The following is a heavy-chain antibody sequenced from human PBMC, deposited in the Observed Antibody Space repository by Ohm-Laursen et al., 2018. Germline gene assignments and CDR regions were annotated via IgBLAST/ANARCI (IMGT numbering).Heavy chain of an antibody. J-gene: IGHJ4*02. CDR2: ISWNSDRI. CDR3: SKANSIAALHFDS. D-gene: IGHD6-6*01. CDR1: GFTFPNYA. V-gene: IGHV3-9*01. Sequence: SLRLSCTASGFTFPNYAIHWVRQAPGKGLEWVSGISWNSDRITYADSVKGRFAVSRDNAKNSLYLQMNSLRPEDTALYYCSKANSIAALHFDSWGQGTLVTVSS.